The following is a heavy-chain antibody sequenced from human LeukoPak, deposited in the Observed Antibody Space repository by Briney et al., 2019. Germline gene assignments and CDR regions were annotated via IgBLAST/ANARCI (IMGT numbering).Heavy chain of an antibody. V-gene: IGHV3-66*02. Sequence: GGSLRLSCAGSGCTLSSNYMSWVRQAPGKGLDWVSVIYSGGSTYYADSVKGRFTISRDNSKNTLYLQMNSLRAEDTAVYYCARAGSGGTGSRPRYYMDVWGKGTTVTVSS. J-gene: IGHJ6*03. CDR2: IYSGGST. CDR3: ARAGSGGTGSRPRYYMDV. D-gene: IGHD3-10*01. CDR1: GCTLSSNY.